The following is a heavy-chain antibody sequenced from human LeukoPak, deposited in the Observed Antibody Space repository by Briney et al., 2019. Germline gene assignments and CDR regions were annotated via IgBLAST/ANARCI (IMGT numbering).Heavy chain of an antibody. J-gene: IGHJ4*02. CDR3: ARDGRRGSGWYFIEDY. V-gene: IGHV7-4-1*02. CDR2: INTNTGNP. CDR1: GYTFTSYA. Sequence: ASVKVSCKASGYTFTSYAMNWVRLAPGQGLEWMGWINTNTGNPTYAQGFTGRFVFSLDTSVSTAYLQISSLKAEDTAVYYCARDGRRGSGWYFIEDYWGQGTLVTVSS. D-gene: IGHD6-19*01.